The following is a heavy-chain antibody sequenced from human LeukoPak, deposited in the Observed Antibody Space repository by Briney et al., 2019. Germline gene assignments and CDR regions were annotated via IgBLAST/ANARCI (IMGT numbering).Heavy chain of an antibody. J-gene: IGHJ4*02. CDR2: IKQDGSEK. V-gene: IGHV3-7*03. CDR3: ARDSPPDY. Sequence: GGSLRLSCVASGFTFSSSWMSWVRQAPGKGLEWVANIKQDGSEKSYVESVRGRFTISRDNAKNSLYLQLNSLRAEDTALYYCARDSPPDYWGQGALVTVSS. CDR1: GFTFSSSW.